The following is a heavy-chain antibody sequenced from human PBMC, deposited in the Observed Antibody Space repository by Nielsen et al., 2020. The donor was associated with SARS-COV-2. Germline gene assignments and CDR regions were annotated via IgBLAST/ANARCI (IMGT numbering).Heavy chain of an antibody. CDR1: GYTFTSYG. V-gene: IGHV1-18*01. J-gene: IGHJ6*02. D-gene: IGHD2-15*01. CDR2: ISAYNGNT. Sequence: ASVKVSCKASGYTFTSYGISWVRQAPAQGLEWLGWISAYNGNTNYAQKLQGRVTMNTDTSTSRTYMELSSLRSEDTAVYYCARDATEHYYYYGMDVWGQGTTVTVSS. CDR3: ARDATEHYYYYGMDV.